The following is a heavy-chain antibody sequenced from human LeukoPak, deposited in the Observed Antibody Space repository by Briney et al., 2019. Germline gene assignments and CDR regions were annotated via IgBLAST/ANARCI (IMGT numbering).Heavy chain of an antibody. CDR2: INHSGST. CDR1: GGSFSGYY. CDR3: ARQKYDYVWGSYQRHDAFDI. J-gene: IGHJ3*02. Sequence: SETLSLTCAVYGGSFSGYYWSWIRQPPGKGLEWIGEINHSGSTNYNPSLKGRVTISVDTSKNQFSLKLSSVTAADTAVYYCARQKYDYVWGSYQRHDAFDIWGQGTMVTVSS. V-gene: IGHV4-34*01. D-gene: IGHD3-16*02.